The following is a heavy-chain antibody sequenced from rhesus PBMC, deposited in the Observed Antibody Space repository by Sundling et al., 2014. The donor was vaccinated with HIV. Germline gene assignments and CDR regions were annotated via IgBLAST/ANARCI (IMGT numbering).Heavy chain of an antibody. CDR2: IYGSGSGT. V-gene: IGHV4-169*02. CDR3: ARELPGSGGFDY. CDR1: GGSISSSY. J-gene: IGHJ4*01. D-gene: IGHD6-31*01. Sequence: QLQLQESGPGLVKPSETLSVTCAVSGGSISSSYWSWIRQAPGKGLEWIGDIYGSGSGTNYNPSLKSRVTLSVDTSKNHFSLKLTSMTAADTAVYFCARELPGSGGFDYWGQGILVTVSS.